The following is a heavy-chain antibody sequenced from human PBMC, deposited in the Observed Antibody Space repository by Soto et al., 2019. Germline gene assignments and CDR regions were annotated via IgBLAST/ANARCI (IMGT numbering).Heavy chain of an antibody. Sequence: EVQLVESGGALVQPGGSLRLSCEASGFTFRNYYMHWVRQAPGKGLMWVARIDGNGKNSVYADSVKGRFTVSRDNARNTLFLQMDSLAAEDTAVYYCAREQYTLNYAGYWGQGTQVTVSS. CDR2: IDGNGKNS. J-gene: IGHJ1*01. CDR3: AREQYTLNYAGY. CDR1: GFTFRNYY. V-gene: IGHV3-74*01. D-gene: IGHD2-2*01.